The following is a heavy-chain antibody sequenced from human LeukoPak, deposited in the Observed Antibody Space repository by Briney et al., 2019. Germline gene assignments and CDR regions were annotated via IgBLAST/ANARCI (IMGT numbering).Heavy chain of an antibody. D-gene: IGHD3-22*01. J-gene: IGHJ3*02. CDR3: ARRPLVVIKAFDI. CDR1: GFTFSSYG. Sequence: YPGGSLRLSCAAYGFTFSSYGRHWLRQAPGKGLEWVAVIWYDGSNKYYADSVKGRFTISRDNSKNTLYLQMNSLRAEDTAVYYCARRPLVVIKAFDIWRQGTMVTVSS. V-gene: IGHV3-33*01. CDR2: IWYDGSNK.